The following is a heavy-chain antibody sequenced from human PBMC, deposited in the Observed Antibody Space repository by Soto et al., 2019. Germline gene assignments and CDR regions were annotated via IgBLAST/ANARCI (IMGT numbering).Heavy chain of an antibody. CDR3: AGRSSGYDCGLHY. Sequence: QVQLVESGGGVVQPGRSLRLSCAASGFTFSSYAMHWVRQAPGKGLEWVAVISYDGSRKFYAASVKGRFTSSRDNSKRTLWLQMNSPRTEDTAVYYCAGRSSGYDCGLHYWGQGTRVTVSS. J-gene: IGHJ4*02. V-gene: IGHV3-30-3*01. D-gene: IGHD3-22*01. CDR1: GFTFSSYA. CDR2: ISYDGSRK.